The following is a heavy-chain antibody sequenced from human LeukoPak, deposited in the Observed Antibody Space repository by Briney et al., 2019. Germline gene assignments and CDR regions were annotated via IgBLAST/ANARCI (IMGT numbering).Heavy chain of an antibody. D-gene: IGHD6-6*01. CDR1: GYTFTSYD. J-gene: IGHJ5*02. V-gene: IGHV1-8*01. Sequence: ASVKVSCKASGYTFTSYDINWVRQATGKGREWMGWMNPDNGHTGYAQKLQGRVTMTTDTSTSTAYMELRSLRSDDTAVYYCARGIAAHLDPWGQGTLVTVSS. CDR2: MNPDNGHT. CDR3: ARGIAAHLDP.